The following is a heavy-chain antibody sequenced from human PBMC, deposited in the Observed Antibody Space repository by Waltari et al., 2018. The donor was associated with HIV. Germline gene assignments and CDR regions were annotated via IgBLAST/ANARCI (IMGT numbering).Heavy chain of an antibody. CDR3: ARVPRGPYGMDV. J-gene: IGHJ6*02. CDR1: GFTCRGNF. CDR2: IYSGVGT. Sequence: EVQLVVSGGGLVQPGGSLRLSCAASGFTCRGNFMSWVRQAPGKGLEWVSVIYSGVGTYYADSVKGRFTISRDNSKNTLYLQMNSLRAEDTAVYYCARVPRGPYGMDVWGQGTTVTVSS. V-gene: IGHV3-66*01.